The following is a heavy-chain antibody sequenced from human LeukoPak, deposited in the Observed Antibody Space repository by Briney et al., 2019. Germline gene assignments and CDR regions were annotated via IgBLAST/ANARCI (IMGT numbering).Heavy chain of an antibody. CDR2: IIPIFGTA. V-gene: IGHV1-69*01. CDR1: GGTFSSYA. Sequence: SVKVSCKASGGTFSSYAISWVRQAPGQGLEWMGGIIPIFGTANFAQKFQGRVTITADESTSTAYMELSSLRSEDTAVYYCARGGHIVVVPAAMDYWGQGTLVTVSS. D-gene: IGHD2-2*01. CDR3: ARGGHIVVVPAAMDY. J-gene: IGHJ4*02.